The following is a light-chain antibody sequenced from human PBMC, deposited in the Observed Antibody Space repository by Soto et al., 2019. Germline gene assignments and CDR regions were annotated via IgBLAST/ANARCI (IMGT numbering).Light chain of an antibody. J-gene: IGLJ2*01. CDR2: EVS. Sequence: QSVLTQPPSASGSPGQSVTISCTGSSSDVGGYNFVSWYQQHPGKAPKLMIFEVSKRPSGVPDRFSGSKSGNTASLTVSGLQGEDEADYYCSSYGGSNNYVLFGGGTKLTVL. V-gene: IGLV2-8*01. CDR1: SSDVGGYNF. CDR3: SSYGGSNNYVL.